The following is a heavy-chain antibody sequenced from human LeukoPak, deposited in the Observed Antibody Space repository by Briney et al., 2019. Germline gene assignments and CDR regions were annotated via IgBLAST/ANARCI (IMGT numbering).Heavy chain of an antibody. V-gene: IGHV7-4-1*02. CDR1: GYTFSSYI. Sequence: ASVKVSCKASGYTFSSYIINWVRQAPGQGLEWMAWLNTNTGDPASARGLTGCFAFSMDKSVSTAFLHINDLQPEDTAVYYCARSSRGVIGLLHYWGQGTRVTVSS. CDR2: LNTNTGDP. D-gene: IGHD3-10*01. CDR3: ARSSRGVIGLLHY. J-gene: IGHJ4*02.